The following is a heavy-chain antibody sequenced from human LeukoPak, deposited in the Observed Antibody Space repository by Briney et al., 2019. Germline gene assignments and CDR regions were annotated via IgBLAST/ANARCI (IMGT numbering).Heavy chain of an antibody. CDR2: IHTSGST. D-gene: IGHD6-6*01. Sequence: SETLSLTCTVSGGSISSSSYYWGWLRQPPGRGREWIGYIHTSGSTNYTPSLKRRVPISVETSKNQVSLKLSSVTAADAAVCYCAGSLAARLVYWGQGTLVTVPS. J-gene: IGHJ4*02. CDR3: AGSLAARLVY. V-gene: IGHV4-61*05. CDR1: GGSISSSSYY.